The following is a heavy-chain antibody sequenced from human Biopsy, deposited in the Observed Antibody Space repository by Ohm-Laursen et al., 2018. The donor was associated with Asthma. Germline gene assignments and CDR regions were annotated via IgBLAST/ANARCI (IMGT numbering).Heavy chain of an antibody. V-gene: IGHV3-11*01. CDR2: IDKSSSTI. CDR3: ARLAYYDRGGTHYFDH. CDR1: GFTLSDYY. D-gene: IGHD3-22*01. J-gene: IGHJ4*02. Sequence: SLRLSCAASGFTLSDYYMTWVRQAPGKGLEWVSYIDKSSSTIYYADSVKGRFTISRDNAKNSLYLQMNSLRAEDTAVYFCARLAYYDRGGTHYFDHWGQGNLVTVSS.